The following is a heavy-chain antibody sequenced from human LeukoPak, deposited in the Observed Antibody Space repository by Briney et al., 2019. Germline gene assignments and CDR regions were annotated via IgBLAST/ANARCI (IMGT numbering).Heavy chain of an antibody. CDR1: GFTFSSYG. CDR2: ISYDGSNK. Sequence: GGSLRLSCAASGFTFSSYGMHWVRQAPGKGLEWVTVISYDGSNKYYADSVKGRFTISRDNSKNTLYLQMNSLRAEDTAVYYCANGGGSSEYFQHWGQGTLVTVSS. J-gene: IGHJ1*01. CDR3: ANGGGSSEYFQH. V-gene: IGHV3-30*18. D-gene: IGHD2-15*01.